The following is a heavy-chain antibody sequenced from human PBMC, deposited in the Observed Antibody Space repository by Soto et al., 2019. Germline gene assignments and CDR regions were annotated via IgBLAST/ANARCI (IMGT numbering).Heavy chain of an antibody. CDR2: IYYSGST. D-gene: IGHD2-15*01. CDR1: GGSISSGRYY. Sequence: SETLSLTCTVSGGSISSGRYYWGWIRQPPGKGLEWIGTIYYSGSTYSNPSLKSRVTIFVDTSKNQFSLRLSSVTAADTAVYYCARHSDCSGGSCYSHYMDVWTKGTTVTVSS. CDR3: ARHSDCSGGSCYSHYMDV. J-gene: IGHJ6*03. V-gene: IGHV4-39*01.